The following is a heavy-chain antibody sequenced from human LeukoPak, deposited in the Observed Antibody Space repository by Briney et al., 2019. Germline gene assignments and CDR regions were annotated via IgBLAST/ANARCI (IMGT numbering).Heavy chain of an antibody. Sequence: GGSLRLSCAAAKSSLSAWAMHWVRQAPDKGLEWVAVISHDGSKKYYEESVKGRFTISRDNSNNTLFLQMNSLRAEDTAFYYCARDPYDGTAYGAFDIWGQGIMVTVSS. CDR1: KSSLSAWA. D-gene: IGHD3/OR15-3a*01. CDR3: ARDPYDGTAYGAFDI. V-gene: IGHV3-30*04. CDR2: ISHDGSKK. J-gene: IGHJ3*02.